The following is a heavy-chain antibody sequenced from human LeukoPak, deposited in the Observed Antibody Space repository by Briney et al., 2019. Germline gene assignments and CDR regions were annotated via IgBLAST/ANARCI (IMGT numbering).Heavy chain of an antibody. J-gene: IGHJ4*02. CDR2: ISSDGNNR. V-gene: IGHV3-30*18. CDR1: GFTFSSSV. Sequence: GGSLRLSCAASGFTFSSSVMHWVRQAPGKGLEWVAGISSDGNNRYYVDSVKGRFTISRDNSKNTLYLQMNSLRAEYTAVYYCAKVRVYYDFWSGLDYWGQGTLVTVSS. CDR3: AKVRVYYDFWSGLDY. D-gene: IGHD3-3*01.